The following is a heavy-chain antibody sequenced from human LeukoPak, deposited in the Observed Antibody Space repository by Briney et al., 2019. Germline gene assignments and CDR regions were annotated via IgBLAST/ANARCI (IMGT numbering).Heavy chain of an antibody. J-gene: IGHJ4*02. CDR1: GGSISSSSYY. CDR2: IYTSGST. Sequence: SETLSLTCTVSGGSISSSSYYWGWIRQPAGKGLEWIGRIYTSGSTNYNPSLKSRVTMSVDTSKNQFSLKLSSVTAADTAVYYCARVRDSSGYPGLSYFDYWGQGTLVTVSS. CDR3: ARVRDSSGYPGLSYFDY. D-gene: IGHD3-22*01. V-gene: IGHV4-61*02.